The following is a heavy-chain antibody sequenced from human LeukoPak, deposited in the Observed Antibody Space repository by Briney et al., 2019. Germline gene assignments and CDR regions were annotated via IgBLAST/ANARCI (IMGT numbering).Heavy chain of an antibody. J-gene: IGHJ6*03. Sequence: SETLSLTCTVSGGSISSSSYYWGWIRQPPGKGLEWIGSICYSGSTYYNPSLKSRVTISVDTSKNQFSLKLSSVTAADTAVYYCARGFAGYSYGYYYYYYMDVWGKGTTVTVSS. CDR1: GGSISSSSYY. CDR3: ARGFAGYSYGYYYYYYMDV. D-gene: IGHD5-18*01. CDR2: ICYSGST. V-gene: IGHV4-39*07.